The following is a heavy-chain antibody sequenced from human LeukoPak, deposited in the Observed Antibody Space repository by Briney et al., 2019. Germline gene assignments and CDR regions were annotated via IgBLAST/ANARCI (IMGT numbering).Heavy chain of an antibody. D-gene: IGHD5-12*01. Sequence: SETLSLTCAVSGGSISSGGYSWSWIRQPPGKGLEWIGYIYHSGSTYYNPSLKSRVTISVDRSKNQFSLKLSSVTAADTAVYYCARGGYSGLCWFDPWGQGTLVTVSS. CDR3: ARGGYSGLCWFDP. J-gene: IGHJ5*02. CDR2: IYHSGST. CDR1: GGSISSGGYS. V-gene: IGHV4-30-2*01.